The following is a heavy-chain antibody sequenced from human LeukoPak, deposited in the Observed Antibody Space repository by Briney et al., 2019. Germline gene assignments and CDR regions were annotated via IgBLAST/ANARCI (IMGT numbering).Heavy chain of an antibody. V-gene: IGHV3-21*01. D-gene: IGHD3-22*01. CDR2: ISSSSSYI. J-gene: IGHJ4*02. CDR3: ARDRTYDSSGYYAY. Sequence: GGSLRLSCAASGFTFSSYSMNWVRQAPGKGLEWVSSISSSSSYIYYADSVKGRFTISRDNAKNSLYLQTNSLRAEDTAVYYCARDRTYDSSGYYAYWGQGTLVTVSS. CDR1: GFTFSSYS.